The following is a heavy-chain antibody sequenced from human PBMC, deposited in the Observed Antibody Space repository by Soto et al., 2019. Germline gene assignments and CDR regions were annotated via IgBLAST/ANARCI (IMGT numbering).Heavy chain of an antibody. CDR1: GGSIRSSSYY. Sequence: SETLSLTCTVSGGSIRSSSYYWDWIRQPPGKGLEWIGHIYYTGSTYYIPSLKSRVTISIDTSKNQFSLNLSSVTATDTAVYYCGRRPKSGSFHYYGVDVWGQGTTVTVSS. CDR3: GRRPKSGSFHYYGVDV. CDR2: IYYTGST. V-gene: IGHV4-39*01. D-gene: IGHD1-26*01. J-gene: IGHJ6*02.